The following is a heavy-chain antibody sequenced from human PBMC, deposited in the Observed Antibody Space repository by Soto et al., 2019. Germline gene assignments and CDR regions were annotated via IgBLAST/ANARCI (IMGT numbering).Heavy chain of an antibody. Sequence: GGSLRLSCAASGFTFSDYYMSWIRQAPGKGLEWVSYISSSGSTIYYADSVKGRFTISRDNAKNSLYLQMNSLRAEDTAVYYCARAEGYCSSTSCYDWFDPWGQGTLVTVSS. CDR2: ISSSGSTI. J-gene: IGHJ5*02. V-gene: IGHV3-11*01. CDR1: GFTFSDYY. D-gene: IGHD2-2*01. CDR3: ARAEGYCSSTSCYDWFDP.